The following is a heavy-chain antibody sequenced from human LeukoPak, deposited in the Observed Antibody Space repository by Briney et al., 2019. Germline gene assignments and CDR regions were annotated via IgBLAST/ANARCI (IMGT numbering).Heavy chain of an antibody. Sequence: SETLSLICTVSGGSISSYHWSWIRQPPGKGLEWIGYISYTGSANYNPSLKSRVTISVDTSKNKFSLKLSSVTAADTAVYYCAGRVGDSAFDIWGPGTMVTVSS. V-gene: IGHV4-59*08. CDR2: ISYTGSA. CDR3: AGRVGDSAFDI. D-gene: IGHD1-26*01. CDR1: GGSISSYH. J-gene: IGHJ3*02.